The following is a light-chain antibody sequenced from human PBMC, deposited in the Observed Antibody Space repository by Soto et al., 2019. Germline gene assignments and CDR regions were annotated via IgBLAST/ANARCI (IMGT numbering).Light chain of an antibody. J-gene: IGLJ2*01. CDR2: EGS. CDR1: SSDVGSYNL. Sequence: QSALTQPASVSGSPGQSITISCTGTSSDVGSYNLASWYQQHPGKAPKLMIYEGSERPSGVSNRFSGSKSGNTASLTISGLQAEDEADYYCCSYAGSSTFVVFGGGTKLTVL. CDR3: CSYAGSSTFVV. V-gene: IGLV2-23*01.